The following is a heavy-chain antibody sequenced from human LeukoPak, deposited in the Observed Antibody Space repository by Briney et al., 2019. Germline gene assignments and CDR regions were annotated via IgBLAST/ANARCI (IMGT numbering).Heavy chain of an antibody. D-gene: IGHD5-18*01. Sequence: ASVKVSCKASGCTFTGYYMHWVRQAPGQGLEWMGWINPNSGGTNYAQKFQGRVTMTRDTSISTAYMELSRLRSDDTAVYYCARDPGGYSYDFDYWGQGTLVTVSS. CDR2: INPNSGGT. V-gene: IGHV1-2*02. CDR1: GCTFTGYY. CDR3: ARDPGGYSYDFDY. J-gene: IGHJ4*02.